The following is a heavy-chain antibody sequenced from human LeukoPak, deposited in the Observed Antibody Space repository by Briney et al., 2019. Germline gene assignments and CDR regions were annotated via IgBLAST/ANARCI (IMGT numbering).Heavy chain of an antibody. CDR2: ISSSSSYI. CDR1: GFTFSSYS. CDR3: ARDRITMIVVAYYYYYGMDV. Sequence: GGSLRLSCAASGFTFSSYSMNWVRQAPGKGLEWVSSISSSSSYIYYADSVKGRFTISRDNAKNSLYLQMNSLRAEDTAVYYCARDRITMIVVAYYYYYGMDVWGQGTTVTVSS. V-gene: IGHV3-21*01. D-gene: IGHD3-22*01. J-gene: IGHJ6*02.